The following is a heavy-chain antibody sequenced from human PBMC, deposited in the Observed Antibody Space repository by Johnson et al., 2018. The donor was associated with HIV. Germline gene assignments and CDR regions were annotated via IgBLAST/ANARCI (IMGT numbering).Heavy chain of an antibody. V-gene: IGHV3-15*01. CDR2: IKSKTDGGTT. CDR3: TSYPPDDFEI. J-gene: IGHJ3*02. D-gene: IGHD3-16*01. Sequence: EVQLVESGGGVVQPGGSLRLSCAASGFRFSSYGMHWVRQAPGKGLEWVGRIKSKTDGGTTDYAAPVKGRFTISRDDSKNTLYLQMNSLKTEDTAVYYCTSYPPDDFEIWGQGTMVTVSS. CDR1: GFRFSSYG.